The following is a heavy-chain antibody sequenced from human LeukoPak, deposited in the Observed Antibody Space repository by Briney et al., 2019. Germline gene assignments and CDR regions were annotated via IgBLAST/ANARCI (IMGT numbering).Heavy chain of an antibody. CDR2: ISAYNGNT. J-gene: IGHJ4*02. V-gene: IGHV1-18*01. Sequence: GASVKVSCKASGYTFTSYGISWVRQAPGRGLEWMGWISAYNGNTNYAQKLQGRVTMTTDTSTSTAYMELRSLRSDDTAVYYCARGTYYYDSSGYWVHYFDYWGQGTLVTVSS. D-gene: IGHD3-22*01. CDR3: ARGTYYYDSSGYWVHYFDY. CDR1: GYTFTSYG.